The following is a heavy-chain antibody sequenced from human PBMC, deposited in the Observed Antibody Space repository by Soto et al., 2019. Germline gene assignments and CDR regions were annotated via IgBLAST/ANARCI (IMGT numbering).Heavy chain of an antibody. D-gene: IGHD6-6*01. CDR3: ARGGAARHLDS. V-gene: IGHV1-18*01. Sequence: SVKVSCKTSGYTFTNFALSWVRQAPGQGLEWIGFVSANNGFTHFAQKFQGRVSVKTDTSTNTVYLDLRSLSSDDTAVYYCARGGAARHLDSWGQGTPVTVSS. CDR2: VSANNGFT. J-gene: IGHJ5*01. CDR1: GYTFTNFA.